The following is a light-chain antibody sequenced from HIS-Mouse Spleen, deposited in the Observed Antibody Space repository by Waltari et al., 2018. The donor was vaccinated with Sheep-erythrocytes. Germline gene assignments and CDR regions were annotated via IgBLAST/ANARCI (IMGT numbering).Light chain of an antibody. CDR3: CSYAGSYNYV. J-gene: IGLJ1*01. Sequence: QSALTQPRSVSGSPGQSVTISCTGTSSDVGGYNYVSWYQQHPGTAPKLMIYDVSKRPSGVPDRFSGSNFGNTASLTISGLQAEDEADYYCCSYAGSYNYVFGTGTKVTVL. CDR2: DVS. CDR1: SSDVGGYNY. V-gene: IGLV2-11*01.